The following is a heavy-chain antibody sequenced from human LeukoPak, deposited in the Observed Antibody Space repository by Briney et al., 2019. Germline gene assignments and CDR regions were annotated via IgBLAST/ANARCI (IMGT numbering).Heavy chain of an antibody. CDR1: GYTFTSYG. CDR3: ARDAEVVTARTRYYYGMDV. V-gene: IGHV1-18*01. Sequence: ASVKVSCKASGYTFTSYGISWVRQAPGQGLEWMGWISAYNGNTNYAQKLQGRVTMTTDTSTSTAYMELRSLRSDDTAVYYCARDAEVVTARTRYYYGMDVWGQGTAVTVSS. J-gene: IGHJ6*02. CDR2: ISAYNGNT. D-gene: IGHD2-21*02.